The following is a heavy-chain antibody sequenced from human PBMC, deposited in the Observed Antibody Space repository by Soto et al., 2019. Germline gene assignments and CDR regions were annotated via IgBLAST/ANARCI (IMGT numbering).Heavy chain of an antibody. J-gene: IGHJ4*02. Sequence: SETLSLTCAVSGGSIRSSNWWSWVRQPPGKRLEWIGDIYHSGYTNYNPSLKRRVVISVDEAKNQFSLNLTSVTAADTAVYYCTVGGYSPGTFGYWGQGTLVTVSS. CDR2: IYHSGYT. CDR1: GGSIRSSNW. CDR3: TVGGYSPGTFGY. D-gene: IGHD1-1*01. V-gene: IGHV4-4*02.